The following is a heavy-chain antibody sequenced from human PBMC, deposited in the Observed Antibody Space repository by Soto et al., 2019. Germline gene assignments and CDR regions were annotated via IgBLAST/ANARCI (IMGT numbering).Heavy chain of an antibody. CDR3: AARLHSAYYSGGYY. D-gene: IGHD2-21*02. CDR2: INHSGSI. V-gene: IGHV4-34*01. CDR1: VGSFSGNY. J-gene: IGHJ4*02. Sequence: PSETLSLSCAVYVGSFSGNYGSWIRQIPGQGLEWIGEINHSGSINYNPSLESRVTISVDTSKNQFSLKLSSLTAADTAVYFCAARLHSAYYSGGYYRGQGSLVTVSS.